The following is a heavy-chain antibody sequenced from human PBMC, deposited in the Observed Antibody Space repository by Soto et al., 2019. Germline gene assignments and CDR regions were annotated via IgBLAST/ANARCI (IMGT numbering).Heavy chain of an antibody. CDR1: RYIFTNYG. Sequence: QVQLGQSGVEVREAGASVKVSCKAVRYIFTNYGVSWVRQAPGQGLEWMGWITTYNGNTEYAQKFQGRVTMTTDASTSTAYMGLGSLRSDDTAIYYCARALTGYGMDVWGQGTTVTVSS. CDR2: ITTYNGNT. V-gene: IGHV1-18*01. CDR3: ARALTGYGMDV. J-gene: IGHJ6*02.